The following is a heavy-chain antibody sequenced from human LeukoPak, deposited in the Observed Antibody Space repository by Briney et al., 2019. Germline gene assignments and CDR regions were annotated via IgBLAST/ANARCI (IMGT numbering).Heavy chain of an antibody. V-gene: IGHV4-34*01. Sequence: PSETLSLTCTVSGGSFSSYYWSWIRQPPGKGLEWIGEINHSGSTNYNPSLKSRVTISVDTSKNQFSLKLSSVTAADTAVYYCARIPHYYDSSGYYSRLRDYWGQGTLVTVSS. CDR1: GGSFSSYY. D-gene: IGHD3-22*01. J-gene: IGHJ4*02. CDR3: ARIPHYYDSSGYYSRLRDY. CDR2: INHSGST.